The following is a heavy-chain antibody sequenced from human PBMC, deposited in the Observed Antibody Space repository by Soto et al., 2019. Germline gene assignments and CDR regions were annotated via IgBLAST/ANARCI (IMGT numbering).Heavy chain of an antibody. CDR2: ISAYNGNT. CDR1: GYTFTSYG. CDR3: ARVYHYDSSGEFDY. Sequence: QVQLVQSGAEVKKPGASVKVSCKASGYTFTSYGISWVRQAPGQGLEWMGWISAYNGNTNYAQKLQGRVTMTTDTXXSPAYMELRSLRSDDTAVYYCARVYHYDSSGEFDYWGQGTLVTVSS. V-gene: IGHV1-18*01. J-gene: IGHJ4*02. D-gene: IGHD3-22*01.